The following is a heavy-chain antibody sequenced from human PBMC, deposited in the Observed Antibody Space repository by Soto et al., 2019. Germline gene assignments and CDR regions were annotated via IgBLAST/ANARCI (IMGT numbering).Heavy chain of an antibody. V-gene: IGHV4-59*01. CDR1: GGSISSYY. D-gene: IGHD5-12*01. CDR3: ARERRDGYKHYFDY. J-gene: IGHJ4*02. Sequence: QVQLQESGPGLVKPSETLSLMCTVSGGSISSYYWSWIRQPPGKGLEWIGYIYYSGSTNYNPSLKSRVTISVATSKNHFSLKLSSVTAADTAVYYCARERRDGYKHYFDYWGQGTLVTVSS. CDR2: IYYSGST.